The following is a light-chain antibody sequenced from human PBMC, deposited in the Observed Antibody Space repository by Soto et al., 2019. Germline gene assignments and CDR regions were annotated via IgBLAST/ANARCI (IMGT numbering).Light chain of an antibody. V-gene: IGKV3-20*01. CDR2: DAS. J-gene: IGKJ2*01. CDR1: QSVSSSY. CDR3: QQSGSSPLKYT. Sequence: EIVLTQSPGTLSLSPGERATLSCRASQSVSSSYLAWYQQKPGQAPRLLLYDASSRATGIPDRFSGSGSGTDFTLTISRLEPEDFAVYYCQQSGSSPLKYTFGQGTKLEIK.